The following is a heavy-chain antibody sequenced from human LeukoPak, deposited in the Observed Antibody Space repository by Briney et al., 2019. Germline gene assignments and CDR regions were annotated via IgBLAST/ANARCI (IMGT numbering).Heavy chain of an antibody. CDR2: ISYDGSNK. CDR1: GFTYSSYG. D-gene: IGHD3-10*01. V-gene: IGHV3-30*18. J-gene: IGHJ5*02. CDR3: AKDALWFGELNWFDP. Sequence: GGSLKLSCAASGFTYSSYGMHWVRQAPGKGLEWVAVISYDGSNKYYADSVKGRFTISRDNSKNTLYLQMNSLRAEDTAVYYCAKDALWFGELNWFDPWGQGTLVTVSS.